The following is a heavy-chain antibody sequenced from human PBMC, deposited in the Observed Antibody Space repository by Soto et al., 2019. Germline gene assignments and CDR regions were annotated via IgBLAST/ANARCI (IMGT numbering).Heavy chain of an antibody. CDR2: INHSGST. Sequence: SETLSLTCAVDGGSFSGYYWGWIRQPPGQGLEWIGEINHSGSTNYNPSLKRRVTLSVDTSKNQFSLKLSSVTAADTAVYFCARGICGELFRTVDYYCGMDIWGQGTTVT. J-gene: IGHJ6*02. V-gene: IGHV4-34*01. CDR3: ARGICGELFRTVDYYCGMDI. CDR1: GGSFSGYY. D-gene: IGHD3-10*01.